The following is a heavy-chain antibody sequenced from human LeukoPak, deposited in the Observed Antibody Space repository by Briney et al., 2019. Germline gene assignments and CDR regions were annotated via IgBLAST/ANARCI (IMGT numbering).Heavy chain of an antibody. V-gene: IGHV1-3*01. CDR3: ARLVRGVAVFDY. Sequence: GASVKVSCNASGYTFTSYAMHWVRQAPGQRLEWMGWINAGNGNTKYSQKFQGRVTITRDTSASTAYMELSSLRSEHTAVYYCARLVRGVAVFDYWGQGTLVTVSS. CDR1: GYTFTSYA. D-gene: IGHD3-10*01. CDR2: INAGNGNT. J-gene: IGHJ4*02.